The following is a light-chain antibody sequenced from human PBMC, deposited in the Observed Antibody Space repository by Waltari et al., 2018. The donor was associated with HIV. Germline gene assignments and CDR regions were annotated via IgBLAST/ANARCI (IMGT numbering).Light chain of an antibody. J-gene: IGLJ3*02. CDR2: GTD. CDR1: NSNIGTNA. CDR3: ATWDDSLVRPGVV. V-gene: IGLV1-44*01. Sequence: QSLLTQPPSASGTPGQRVTISCSGSNSNIGTNAVTWYPQGPGTAPKVIIYGTDQRPSGVPDRFSGAKSGTSASLAISAVQSEDEADYYCATWDDSLVRPGVVFGGRTKLTVL.